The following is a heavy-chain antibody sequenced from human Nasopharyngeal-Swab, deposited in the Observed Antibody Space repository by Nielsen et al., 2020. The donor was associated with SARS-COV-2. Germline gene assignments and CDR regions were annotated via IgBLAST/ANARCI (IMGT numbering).Heavy chain of an antibody. CDR3: ARDAFLEWIQLWFPFDY. V-gene: IGHV3-48*01. CDR1: GFTFSSYS. Sequence: GGSLRLSCAASGFTFSSYSMNWVRQAPGKGLEWVSYISGSSSTIYYADSVKGRFTISRDNAKNSLYLQMNSLRAEDTAVYYCARDAFLEWIQLWFPFDYWGQGTLVTVSS. CDR2: ISGSSSTI. D-gene: IGHD5-18*01. J-gene: IGHJ4*02.